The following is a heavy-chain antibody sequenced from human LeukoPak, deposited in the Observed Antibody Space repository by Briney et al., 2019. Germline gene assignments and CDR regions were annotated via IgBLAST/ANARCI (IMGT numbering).Heavy chain of an antibody. D-gene: IGHD3-22*01. Sequence: GGSLRLSCAASGFTFSSYWMHWVRQAPGKGLVWLSRIDSDGSSTNYADAVKGRFTISRDNAKNTLYLQMNSLRAEDTAVYYCASPADSTGYSTDYWGQGTLVTVSS. J-gene: IGHJ4*02. V-gene: IGHV3-74*01. CDR2: IDSDGSST. CDR3: ASPADSTGYSTDY. CDR1: GFTFSSYW.